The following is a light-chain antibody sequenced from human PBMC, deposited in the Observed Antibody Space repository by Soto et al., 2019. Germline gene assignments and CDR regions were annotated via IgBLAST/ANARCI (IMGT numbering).Light chain of an antibody. J-gene: IGKJ2*01. Sequence: EIVLTQSPGTLSLSPGERATLSCRASQSVRSSYLAWFQQKPGQAPRLLIYGASSRATGIPDRFSGSESGTDFTLTTSRLEPEDFAVYYCQQYGSTPKTFGHGTKLEIK. V-gene: IGKV3-20*01. CDR1: QSVRSSY. CDR3: QQYGSTPKT. CDR2: GAS.